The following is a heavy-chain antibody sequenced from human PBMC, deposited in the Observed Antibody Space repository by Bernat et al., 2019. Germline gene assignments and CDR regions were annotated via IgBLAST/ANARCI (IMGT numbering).Heavy chain of an antibody. CDR3: ARDKNIVGPAKAAYYFGMDV. J-gene: IGHJ6*02. CDR2: ISSSSTFM. V-gene: IGHV3-21*01. Sequence: EVQLVESGGGLVKPGGSLRLSCAASGFSINNYTMNWVRQAPGKGLEWVSSISSSSTFMYYADSVRGRVTISRDNGKNSLWLQMNSLRAQDTAVYSCARDKNIVGPAKAAYYFGMDVWGLGTTVTVSS. CDR1: GFSINNYT. D-gene: IGHD1-26*01.